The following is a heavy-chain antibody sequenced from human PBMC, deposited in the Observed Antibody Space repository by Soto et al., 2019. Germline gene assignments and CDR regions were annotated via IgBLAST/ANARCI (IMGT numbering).Heavy chain of an antibody. CDR3: AKLVGWVKPIGAPGNWFDP. D-gene: IGHD3-9*01. V-gene: IGHV3-30*18. J-gene: IGHJ5*02. Sequence: GGSLRLSCAASGFMFSSYVMDWIRQAPGKGLEWVAVISHDGMNNYYGDSVKGRCTVSRDNSNNTMFLQIDSLRPEDTAVYYCAKLVGWVKPIGAPGNWFDPSCQAPLFTICS. CDR1: GFMFSSYV. CDR2: ISHDGMNN.